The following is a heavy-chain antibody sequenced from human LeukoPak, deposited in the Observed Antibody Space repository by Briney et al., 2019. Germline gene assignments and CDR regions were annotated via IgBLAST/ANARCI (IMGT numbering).Heavy chain of an antibody. CDR1: GFTFSGSA. CDR2: IRSKANSYAT. Sequence: GGSLRLSCAASGFTFSGSAMHWVRQASGKGLEWVGRIRSKANSYATAYAASVKGRFTISRDDSKNTAYLQMNSLKTEDTAVYYCTRPLGVYCSGGSCYSNWGQGTLVTVS. J-gene: IGHJ4*02. D-gene: IGHD2-15*01. V-gene: IGHV3-73*01. CDR3: TRPLGVYCSGGSCYSN.